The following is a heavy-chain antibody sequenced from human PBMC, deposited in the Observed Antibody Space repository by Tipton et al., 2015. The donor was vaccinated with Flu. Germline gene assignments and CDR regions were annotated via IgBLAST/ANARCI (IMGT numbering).Heavy chain of an antibody. CDR1: GFTFSGYG. CDR2: IRHDESDK. CDR3: AKDGWDTSGWYPFGY. J-gene: IGHJ4*02. Sequence: SGFTFSGYGMHWVRQAPGKGLEWVAFIRHDESDKYYADSVKGRFTISRDNSKNALYLLINSLRAEDTAVYYCAKDGWDTSGWYPFGYWGQGTLVTVSS. V-gene: IGHV3-30*02. D-gene: IGHD6-19*01.